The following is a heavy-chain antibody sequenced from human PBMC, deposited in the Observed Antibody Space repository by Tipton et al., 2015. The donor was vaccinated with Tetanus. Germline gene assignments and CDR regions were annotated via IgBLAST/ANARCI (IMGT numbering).Heavy chain of an antibody. CDR3: AKGALSHYSSGWYYFDY. V-gene: IGHV3-23*01. Sequence: SLRLSCAASGFTFSSYAMSWVRQAPGKGLEWVSAISGSGGSTYYADSVKGRFTISRDNSKNTLYLQMNSLRAEDTAVYYCAKGALSHYSSGWYYFDYWGQGTLVTVSS. CDR2: ISGSGGST. J-gene: IGHJ4*02. CDR1: GFTFSSYA. D-gene: IGHD6-19*01.